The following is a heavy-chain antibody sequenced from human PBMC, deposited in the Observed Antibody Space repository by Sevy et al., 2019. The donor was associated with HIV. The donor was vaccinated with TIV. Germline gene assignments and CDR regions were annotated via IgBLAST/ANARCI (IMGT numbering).Heavy chain of an antibody. V-gene: IGHV3-21*01. D-gene: IGHD6-13*01. CDR1: GFSFSSYS. CDR2: IISSSSYI. Sequence: GGSLRLSCAASGFSFSSYSMNWVSQAPGKGLESVSSIISSSSYIYYADSVKGRFTISRDNAKNSLYLQMNSLRAEDTAVYYCARDPRTAAAGTRYFDYWGQGTLVTVSS. CDR3: ARDPRTAAAGTRYFDY. J-gene: IGHJ4*02.